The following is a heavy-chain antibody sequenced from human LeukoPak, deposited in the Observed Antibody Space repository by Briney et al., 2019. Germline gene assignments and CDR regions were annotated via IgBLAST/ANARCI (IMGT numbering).Heavy chain of an antibody. D-gene: IGHD3-22*01. CDR1: GDSISSSSYY. Sequence: SETLSLICTVSGDSISSSSYYWGWIRQPPGKGLEWIGTIYYGGSTYYNPSLKSRATISVDTSKNQFSLQLSSVTAADTTVYYCVRLRAYDNSGYGLFDYWGQGTLVTVSS. V-gene: IGHV4-39*01. CDR3: VRLRAYDNSGYGLFDY. CDR2: IYYGGST. J-gene: IGHJ4*02.